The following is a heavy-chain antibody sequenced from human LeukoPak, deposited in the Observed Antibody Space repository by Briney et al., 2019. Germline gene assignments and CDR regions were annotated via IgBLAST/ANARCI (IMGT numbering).Heavy chain of an antibody. CDR1: GFTFSSYA. D-gene: IGHD6-13*01. CDR2: ISSNGGST. CDR3: VAGGQQLVGGYGMDV. J-gene: IGHJ6*02. V-gene: IGHV3-64*01. Sequence: GGSLRLSCAASGFTFSSYAMSWVRQAPGKGLEYVSAISSNGGSTYYANSVKGRFTISRDNSKNTLYLQMGSLRAEDMAVYYCVAGGQQLVGGYGMDVWGQGTTVTVSS.